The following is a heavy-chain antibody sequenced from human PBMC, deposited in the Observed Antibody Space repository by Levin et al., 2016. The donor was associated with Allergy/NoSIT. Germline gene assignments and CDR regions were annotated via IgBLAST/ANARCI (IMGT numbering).Heavy chain of an antibody. CDR2: ISNSGGFS. D-gene: IGHD6-6*01. Sequence: GESLKISCAASGFTLTSYSMSWVRQAPGKGLDWVSVISNSGGFSSYADSVKGRFTISRDNSKNTLYLQMNSLRAEDTAVYYCAITRNSSPDYWGQGTLVTVSS. CDR1: GFTLTSYS. V-gene: IGHV3-23*01. CDR3: AITRNSSPDY. J-gene: IGHJ4*02.